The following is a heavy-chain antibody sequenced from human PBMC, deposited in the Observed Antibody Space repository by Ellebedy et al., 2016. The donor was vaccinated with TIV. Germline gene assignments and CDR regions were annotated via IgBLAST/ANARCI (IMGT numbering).Heavy chain of an antibody. Sequence: PGGSLRLSCAASGFTFSNYGMHWVRQAPGRGLERVAVIWYDGTNKYYADSVKGRFTISRDNSKNTVSLQMTSLRADDTAVYYCARGPEMAHFDYWGQGTLVTVSS. CDR1: GFTFSNYG. CDR3: ARGPEMAHFDY. V-gene: IGHV3-33*01. CDR2: IWYDGTNK. D-gene: IGHD5-24*01. J-gene: IGHJ4*02.